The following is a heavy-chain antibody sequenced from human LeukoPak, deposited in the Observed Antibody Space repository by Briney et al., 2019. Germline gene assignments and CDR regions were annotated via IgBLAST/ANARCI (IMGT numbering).Heavy chain of an antibody. CDR1: GGSISSYY. Sequence: SETLSLTCTVSGGSISSYYWSWIRQPPGKGLEWIGYIYYSGSTNYNPSLKSRVTISVGTSKNQFSLKLSSVTAADTAVYYCARVIAVAHFNWFDPWGQGTLVTVSS. V-gene: IGHV4-59*01. CDR2: IYYSGST. J-gene: IGHJ5*02. D-gene: IGHD6-19*01. CDR3: ARVIAVAHFNWFDP.